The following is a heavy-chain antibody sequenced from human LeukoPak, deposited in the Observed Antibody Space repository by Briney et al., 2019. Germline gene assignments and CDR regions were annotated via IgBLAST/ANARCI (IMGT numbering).Heavy chain of an antibody. CDR3: ARHGFGPGELLYRGLNWFDP. J-gene: IGHJ5*02. CDR2: IYHSGST. D-gene: IGHD3-10*01. CDR1: GGSISSGGYY. V-gene: IGHV4-30-2*01. Sequence: SQTLSLTCTVSGGSISSGGYYWSWIRQPPGKGLEWIGYIYHSGSTYYNPSLKSRVTISVDRSKNQFSLKLSSVTAADTAVYYCARHGFGPGELLYRGLNWFDPWGQGTLVTVSS.